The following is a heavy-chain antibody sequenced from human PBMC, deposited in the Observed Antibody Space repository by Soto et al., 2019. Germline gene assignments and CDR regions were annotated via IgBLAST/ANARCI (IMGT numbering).Heavy chain of an antibody. CDR1: GFTFSSYA. CDR2: ISGSGDST. J-gene: IGHJ4*02. Sequence: EVQLLESGGGLVQPGGSLRLSCAASGFTFSSYAMRWARQAPGKGLEWVSAISGSGDSTYYADSVKGRFTIARDNSKNSLYRQMNSLRAEDTALYYCARRGSGSYYDYWGQGTLVTVSS. D-gene: IGHD1-26*01. CDR3: ARRGSGSYYDY. V-gene: IGHV3-23*01.